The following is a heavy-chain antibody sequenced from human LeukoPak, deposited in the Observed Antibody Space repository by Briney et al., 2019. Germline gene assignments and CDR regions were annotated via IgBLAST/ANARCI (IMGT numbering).Heavy chain of an antibody. Sequence: SETLSLTCSVSGASISSGNHYWSWVRQHPGKGLEWIGYISYTGSTYYNPSLESRLIMSVDTSKNQFSLKLNSVTAADTAVYFCARVVVSAALDLWGQGTLVTVSS. CDR3: ARVVVSAALDL. D-gene: IGHD2-21*02. J-gene: IGHJ4*02. CDR1: GASISSGNHY. V-gene: IGHV4-31*03. CDR2: ISYTGST.